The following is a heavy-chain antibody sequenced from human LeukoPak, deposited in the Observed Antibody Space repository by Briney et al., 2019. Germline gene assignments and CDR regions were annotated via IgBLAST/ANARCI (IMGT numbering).Heavy chain of an antibody. CDR3: ARDRDGTGNYPLDY. J-gene: IGHJ4*02. CDR2: ISGSGGGP. Sequence: GGSLRLSCAASGFTFNKYAMSWVRQAPGKGLEWVSGISGSGGGPYYTDSVKGRFTISRDNSKNTLYLQMNSLRAEDTAVYYCARDRDGTGNYPLDYWGQGTPVIVSS. V-gene: IGHV3-23*01. CDR1: GFTFNKYA. D-gene: IGHD3-10*01.